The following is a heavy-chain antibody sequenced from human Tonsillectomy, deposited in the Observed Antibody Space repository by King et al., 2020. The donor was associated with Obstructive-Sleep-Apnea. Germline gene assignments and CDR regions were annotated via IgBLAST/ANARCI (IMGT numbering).Heavy chain of an antibody. V-gene: IGHV6-1*01. CDR3: ARAIQLWFLNWDGYNYGPPNYFDF. J-gene: IGHJ4*02. D-gene: IGHD5-18*01. CDR1: GDSVSSNSAA. Sequence: VQLQQSGPGLVKPSQTLSLTCAISGDSVSSNSAAWNWIRQSPSRGLEWLGRTYYRSKWYNDYAVSVRSRITITIDTSKNQFSLQLNSLTPEDTAVYYCARAIQLWFLNWDGYNYGPPNYFDFWGQGTLVTVSS. CDR2: TYYRSKWYN.